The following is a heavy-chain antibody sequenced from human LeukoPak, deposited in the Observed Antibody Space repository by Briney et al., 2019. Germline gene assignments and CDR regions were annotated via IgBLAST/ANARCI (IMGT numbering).Heavy chain of an antibody. D-gene: IGHD3-10*01. Sequence: ASVKVSCKASGYTFTSYDINWVRQATGQGLEWMGWMNPNSGNTGYAQKFQGRVTMTRNTSISTAYMELSSLRSEDTAVYYCATADVLLWFGELLPRGASDIWGQGTMVTVSS. CDR1: GYTFTSYD. V-gene: IGHV1-8*01. J-gene: IGHJ3*02. CDR3: ATADVLLWFGELLPRGASDI. CDR2: MNPNSGNT.